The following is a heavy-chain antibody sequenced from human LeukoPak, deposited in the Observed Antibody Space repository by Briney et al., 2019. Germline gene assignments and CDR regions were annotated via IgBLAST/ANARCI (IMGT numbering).Heavy chain of an antibody. CDR3: AKGGSPSCYSSSGY. CDR2: IKGDGGEI. J-gene: IGHJ4*02. V-gene: IGHV3-74*03. CDR1: GFTFSNYW. Sequence: GGSLRLSCAASGFTFSNYWMRWVRQAPGKGLVWVSGIKGDGGEITYADSVKGRVTISRDNAKNTVYLQLNSLRAEDTAVYYCAKGGSPSCYSSSGYWGQGTLVTVSS. D-gene: IGHD2-2*01.